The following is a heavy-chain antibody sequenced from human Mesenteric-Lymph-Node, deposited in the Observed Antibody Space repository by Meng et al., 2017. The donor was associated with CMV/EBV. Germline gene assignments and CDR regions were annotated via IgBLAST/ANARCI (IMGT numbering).Heavy chain of an antibody. V-gene: IGHV1-2*02. CDR2: INPNSGGT. J-gene: IGHJ6*02. D-gene: IGHD5-24*01. CDR1: GYPFTGYY. CDR3: ARDQFQRYMDV. Sequence: ASVKVSCKASGYPFTGYYMQWVRQAPGQGLEWMGWINPNSGGTNYAQKFQGRVTMTRDTSISTAYMELKSLSSDDTAIYYCARDQFQRYMDVWGQGTTVTVSS.